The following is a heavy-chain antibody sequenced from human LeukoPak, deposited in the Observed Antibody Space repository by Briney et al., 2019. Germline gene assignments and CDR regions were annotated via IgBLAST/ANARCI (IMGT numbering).Heavy chain of an antibody. CDR2: IKQDGSEK. CDR3: ARVLYDILTGYLDY. V-gene: IGHV3-7*04. D-gene: IGHD3-9*01. CDR1: GFTFSSYW. Sequence: PGGSLRLSCAASGFTFSSYWMSWVRQAPGKGLEWVANIKQDGSEKYYVDSVKGRFTISRDNAKNSLYLQMNSLRAEDTAVYYCARVLYDILTGYLDYWGQGTLVTVSS. J-gene: IGHJ4*02.